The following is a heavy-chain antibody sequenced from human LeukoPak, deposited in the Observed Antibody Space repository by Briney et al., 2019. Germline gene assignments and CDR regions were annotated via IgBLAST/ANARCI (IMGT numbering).Heavy chain of an antibody. D-gene: IGHD5-18*01. CDR1: GYNFTNYW. J-gene: IGHJ4*02. CDR3: ARGYVDTSMGFDY. CDR2: IYPGDSDT. Sequence: GESLKISCKGSGYNFTNYWIGWVRQMPGKGLQWMAIIYPGDSDTRYSPSFQGQVTISADTSIGTAFLQWSSLKASDTAMFYCARGYVDTSMGFDYWGQGTLVTVSS. V-gene: IGHV5-51*01.